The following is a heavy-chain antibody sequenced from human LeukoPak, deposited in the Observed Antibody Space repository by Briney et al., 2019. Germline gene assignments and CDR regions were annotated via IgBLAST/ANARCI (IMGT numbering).Heavy chain of an antibody. V-gene: IGHV4-31*03. CDR1: GGSISSGGYY. D-gene: IGHD6-19*01. CDR2: IYYSGST. Sequence: SETLSLTCTVSGGSISSGGYYWSWIRQHPGKGLEWIGYIYYSGSTYYNPSLKSRVTISVDTSKNQFSLKLSSVTAADTAVYYCARERPLTGYSSGWYHDGHWFDPWGQGTLVTVSS. J-gene: IGHJ5*02. CDR3: ARERPLTGYSSGWYHDGHWFDP.